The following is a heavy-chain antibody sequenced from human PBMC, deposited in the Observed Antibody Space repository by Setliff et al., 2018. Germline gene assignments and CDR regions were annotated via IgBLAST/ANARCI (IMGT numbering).Heavy chain of an antibody. Sequence: GSLRLSCAASGFTFNTHAMHWVRQAPGKGLEWVAMIWADPNSNTKYYADSVKGRFSVSRDNSRNTVFLQMTGLRAEDTALYYCVRDPPNSGWAFDYWGQGTLVTVSS. D-gene: IGHD6-19*01. CDR1: GFTFNTHA. V-gene: IGHV3-33*01. CDR2: IWADPNSNTK. CDR3: VRDPPNSGWAFDY. J-gene: IGHJ4*02.